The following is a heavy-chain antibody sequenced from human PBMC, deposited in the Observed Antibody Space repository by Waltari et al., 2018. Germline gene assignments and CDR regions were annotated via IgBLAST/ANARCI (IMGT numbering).Heavy chain of an antibody. CDR3: ARSRGSSCCWMELDS. J-gene: IGHJ4*02. CDR2: IWYDGGEK. V-gene: IGHV3-33*01. D-gene: IGHD1-26*01. CDR1: GFTFSDNG. Sequence: QVQLVESGGGVVRPGRSLRLSCAASGFTFSDNGMHWVRQGQGKGLEWGAVIWYDGGEKRYADSVKGRFTISRDNSKNTVYLQMSSLRADDTAVYYCARSRGSSCCWMELDSWGQGTLVTVSS.